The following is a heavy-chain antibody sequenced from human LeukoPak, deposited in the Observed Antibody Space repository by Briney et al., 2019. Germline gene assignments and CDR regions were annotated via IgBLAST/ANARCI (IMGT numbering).Heavy chain of an antibody. D-gene: IGHD1-26*01. V-gene: IGHV3-30*04. CDR2: ISYDGSNK. CDR1: GFTFSSYA. J-gene: IGHJ4*02. Sequence: GGSLRLSCAASGFTFSSYAMHWVRQAPGKGLEWVAVISYDGSNKYYADSVKGRFTISRDNAENSLYLQMNSLRAEDTAVYYCARDYSGNYLTDFWGQGILVTVSS. CDR3: ARDYSGNYLTDF.